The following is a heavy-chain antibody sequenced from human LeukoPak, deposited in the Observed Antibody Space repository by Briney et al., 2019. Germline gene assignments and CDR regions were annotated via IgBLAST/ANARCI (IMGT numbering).Heavy chain of an antibody. J-gene: IGHJ5*02. D-gene: IGHD6-6*01. Sequence: SETLSLTCTVSGGSISSVSYYWSWIREPAGKGLEWIGSIYHSGSTYYNPSLKSRVTISVDTSKNQFSLKLSSVTAADTAVYYCARTLNPTFVMAARPGEGNWFDPWGQGTLVTVSS. CDR2: IYHSGST. V-gene: IGHV4-39*07. CDR3: ARTLNPTFVMAARPGEGNWFDP. CDR1: GGSISSVSYY.